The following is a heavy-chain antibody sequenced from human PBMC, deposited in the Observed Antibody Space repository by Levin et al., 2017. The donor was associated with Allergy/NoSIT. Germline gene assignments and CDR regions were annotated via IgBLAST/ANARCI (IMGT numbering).Heavy chain of an antibody. V-gene: IGHV3-48*02. CDR3: ARYGGNYNFDY. CDR1: GFILSSYS. J-gene: IGHJ4*02. CDR2: IRNDGNAI. D-gene: IGHD4-23*01. Sequence: GESLKISCAASGFILSSYSMNWVRQAPGKGLEWVSYIRNDGNAIHYADSVKGRFTISRDTAKNSLYLQMNSLRDEDTAEYYCARYGGNYNFDYWGQGTLVTVSS.